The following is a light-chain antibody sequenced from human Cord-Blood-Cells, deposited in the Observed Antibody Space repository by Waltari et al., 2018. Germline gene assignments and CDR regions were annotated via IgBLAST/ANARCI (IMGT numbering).Light chain of an antibody. J-gene: IGLJ3*02. V-gene: IGLV2-14*01. CDR1: SSDVGGYNY. Sequence: QSALTQPASVSGSPGQSITISCTGTSSDVGGYNYVSWYQQHPGKAPKLMIYDVSNRHSGVSNRFSGSKSGNRASLTISGRQAEDEADYYCSSYTSSSTWVFGGGTKLTVL. CDR3: SSYTSSSTWV. CDR2: DVS.